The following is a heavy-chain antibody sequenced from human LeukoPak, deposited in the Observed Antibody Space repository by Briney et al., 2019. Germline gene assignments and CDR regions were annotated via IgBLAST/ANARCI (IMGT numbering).Heavy chain of an antibody. CDR2: IYYSGST. D-gene: IGHD5-18*01. V-gene: IGHV4-59*01. J-gene: IGHJ4*02. CDR3: ARQYSYGQAPIDY. Sequence: PSETLSLTCTASGGSISSYYWSWIRQPPGKGLEWIGYIYYSGSTNYNPSLKSRVTISVDTSKNQFSLKLSSVTAADTAVYYCARQYSYGQAPIDYWGQGTLVTVSS. CDR1: GGSISSYY.